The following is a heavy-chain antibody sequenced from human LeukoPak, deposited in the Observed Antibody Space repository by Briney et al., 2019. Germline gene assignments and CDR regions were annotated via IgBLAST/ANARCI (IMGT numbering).Heavy chain of an antibody. D-gene: IGHD5-18*01. CDR1: GFIFSSHW. CDR2: IKHDGTEQ. V-gene: IGHV3-7*02. J-gene: IGHJ4*02. CDR3: AKLRGYSYGYGDY. Sequence: GGSLRLSCAASGFIFSSHWMSWVRQAPGKGLEWVANIKHDGTEQYFVDSVKGRFTISRDNSKNTLYLQMNSLRAEDTAVYYCAKLRGYSYGYGDYWGQGTLVTVSS.